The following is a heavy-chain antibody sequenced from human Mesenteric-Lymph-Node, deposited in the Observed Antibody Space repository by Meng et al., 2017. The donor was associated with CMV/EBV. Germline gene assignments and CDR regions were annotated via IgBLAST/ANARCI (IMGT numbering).Heavy chain of an antibody. CDR1: YTFPGYY. D-gene: IGHD3-10*01. J-gene: IGHJ4*02. Sequence: YTFPGYYMHWVRQAPGQGLEWMGRINPNSGGTTYAQKFQGRVTMTRDTSISTAYMELSRLRSDDTAVYYCALYYYGSGSYYNGESLDYWGQGTLVTVSS. CDR3: ALYYYGSGSYYNGESLDY. CDR2: INPNSGGT. V-gene: IGHV1-2*06.